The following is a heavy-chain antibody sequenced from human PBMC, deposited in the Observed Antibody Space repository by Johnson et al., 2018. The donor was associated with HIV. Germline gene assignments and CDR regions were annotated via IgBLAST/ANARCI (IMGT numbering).Heavy chain of an antibody. J-gene: IGHJ3*02. D-gene: IGHD6-13*01. CDR3: ARHWAAAGGDAFVS. V-gene: IGHV3-7*05. CDR2: IKQDGSEK. Sequence: VQLVESGGGLVHTGGSLRLSCATSGFTFSSYWMSWVRQAPGKGLEWVANIKQDGSEKYYVDSVKGRFTISSASAKHSLYLQMNSLRAEDTPVYYCARHWAAAGGDAFVSWGQGTMVSVSS. CDR1: GFTFSSYW.